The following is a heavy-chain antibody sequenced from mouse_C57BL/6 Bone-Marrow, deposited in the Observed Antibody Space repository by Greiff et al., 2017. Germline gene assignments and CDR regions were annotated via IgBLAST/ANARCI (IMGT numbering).Heavy chain of an antibody. J-gene: IGHJ4*01. Sequence: VQLQQPGAELVKPGASVKLSCKASGYTFTSYWMQWVKQRPGQGLEWIGEIDPSDSYTNYNQKVKGKATLTVDTSSSTAYMQLSSLTSEDSAVYYCARYPQGAMDYWGQGTSVTVSS. CDR2: IDPSDSYT. CDR1: GYTFTSYW. CDR3: ARYPQGAMDY. V-gene: IGHV1-50*01.